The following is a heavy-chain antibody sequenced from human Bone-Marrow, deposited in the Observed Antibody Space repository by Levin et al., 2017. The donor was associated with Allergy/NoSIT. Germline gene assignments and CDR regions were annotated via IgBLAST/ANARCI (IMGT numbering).Heavy chain of an antibody. CDR2: IIPIFGTA. V-gene: IGHV1-69*13. CDR1: GGTFSSYA. J-gene: IGHJ6*02. Sequence: ASVKVSCKASGGTFSSYAISWVRQAPGQGLEWMGGIIPIFGTANYAQKFQGRVTITADESTSTAYMELSSLRSEDTAVYYCARGEYNWNYYGMDVWGQGTTVTVSS. D-gene: IGHD1-20*01. CDR3: ARGEYNWNYYGMDV.